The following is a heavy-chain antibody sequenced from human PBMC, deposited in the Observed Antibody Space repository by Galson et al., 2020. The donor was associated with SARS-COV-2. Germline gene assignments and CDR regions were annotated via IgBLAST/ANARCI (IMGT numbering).Heavy chain of an antibody. CDR1: TDSISNFL. CDR3: ARGVGMMSSGKYFDL. Sequence: SETLSLTCTVSTDSISNFLWTWIRQPPGKGLEWIGDIHYSGRNNYNPSLKSRVTMSLDTSIKRVSLKLRSVTAADTAVFYCARGVGMMSSGKYFDLWGRGTLVNVSS. V-gene: IGHV4-59*08. J-gene: IGHJ2*01. CDR2: IHYSGRN. D-gene: IGHD3-10*01.